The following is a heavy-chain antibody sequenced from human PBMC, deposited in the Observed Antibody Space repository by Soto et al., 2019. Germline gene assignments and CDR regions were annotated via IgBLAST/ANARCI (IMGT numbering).Heavy chain of an antibody. V-gene: IGHV3-21*01. CDR2: ISSSSSYI. D-gene: IGHD5-12*01. Sequence: SGGSLRLSCAASGFTFSSYNMNWVRQAPGKVLEWFSSISSSSSYIYYADSVKGRFTISRDNAKNSLYLQMNSLRAEDTAVYYCAITRIDGYNNYYYYYCMDVWGQGTTVTVSS. J-gene: IGHJ6*02. CDR1: GFTFSSYN. CDR3: AITRIDGYNNYYYYYCMDV.